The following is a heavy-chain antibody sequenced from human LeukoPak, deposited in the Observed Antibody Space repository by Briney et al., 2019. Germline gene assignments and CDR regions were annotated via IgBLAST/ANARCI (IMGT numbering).Heavy chain of an antibody. J-gene: IGHJ4*02. V-gene: IGHV3-30*02. D-gene: IGHD1-14*01. CDR1: GFTFSHYG. Sequence: GGSLRLSCAASGFTFSHYGMHWVRQAPGKGLEWVAFIRYDGSNKSYGDSVKGRFTISRDNSKNTLYLQMNSLRAEDTAVYYCASNMGVGEPYTLDYWGQGTLVTVSS. CDR2: IRYDGSNK. CDR3: ASNMGVGEPYTLDY.